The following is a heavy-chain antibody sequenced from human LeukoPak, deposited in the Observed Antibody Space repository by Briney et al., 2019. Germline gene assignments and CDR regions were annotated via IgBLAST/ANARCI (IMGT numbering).Heavy chain of an antibody. CDR1: GGSISSYY. V-gene: IGHV4-4*07. J-gene: IGHJ5*02. CDR2: IYTSGST. CDR3: ARHIYYDYVRGSSTTHNWFDP. D-gene: IGHD3-16*01. Sequence: SETLSLTCTVSGGSISSYYWSWIRQPAGKGLEWIGRIYTSGSTNYNPSLKSRVTISVDTSKNQFSLKLSSVTAADTALYYCARHIYYDYVRGSSTTHNWFDPWGQGTLVTVSS.